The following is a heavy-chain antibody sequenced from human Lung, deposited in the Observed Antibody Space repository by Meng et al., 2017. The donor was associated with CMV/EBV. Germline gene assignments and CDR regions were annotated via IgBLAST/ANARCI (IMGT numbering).Heavy chain of an antibody. CDR1: DDXISSSSYY. CDR2: IYYDGCT. CDR3: AREVQDYYGSGAYYNPYYYYGMDV. J-gene: IGHJ6*02. D-gene: IGHD3-10*01. Sequence: SXTXSLXCTVSDDXISSSSYYWGWMRQPPGKGLEWIGSIYYDGCTNYNPSLTSRVTISVEKSKNQFFLRLSSVTAADTAVYFCAREVQDYYGSGAYYNPYYYYGMDVWXQGTXVTVSS. V-gene: IGHV4-39*07.